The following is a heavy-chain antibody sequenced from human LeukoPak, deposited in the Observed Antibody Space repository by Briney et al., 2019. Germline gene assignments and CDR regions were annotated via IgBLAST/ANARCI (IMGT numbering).Heavy chain of an antibody. CDR2: ISAYNGNT. CDR1: GYTFTSFD. D-gene: IGHD5-18*01. V-gene: IGHV1-18*01. Sequence: ASVKVSCKASGYTFTSFDISWVRQAPGQGPEWMGWISAYNGNTNYIQKFQGRVTMTTDTSTNTAYMELRSLTSDDTAVYYCARDLGLDTTMIFFDFWGQGTLVTVSS. CDR3: ARDLGLDTTMIFFDF. J-gene: IGHJ4*02.